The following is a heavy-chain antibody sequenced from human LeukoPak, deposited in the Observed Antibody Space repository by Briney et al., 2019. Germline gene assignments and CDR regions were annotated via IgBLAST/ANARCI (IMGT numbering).Heavy chain of an antibody. J-gene: IGHJ6*02. D-gene: IGHD3-9*01. CDR2: MNPNSGNT. CDR3: ATKGILTGYSKHYYYGMDV. Sequence: ASVKVSCKASGYTFTSYDINWVRQATGQGLEWMGWMNPNSGNTGYAQKFQGRVTMTRNTSISTAYMELSSLRSEDTAVYYCATKGILTGYSKHYYYGMDVWGQGTTVTVSS. V-gene: IGHV1-8*01. CDR1: GYTFTSYD.